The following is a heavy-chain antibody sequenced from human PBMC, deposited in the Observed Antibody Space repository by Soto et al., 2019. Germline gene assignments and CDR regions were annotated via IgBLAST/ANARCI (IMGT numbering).Heavy chain of an antibody. D-gene: IGHD6-13*01. V-gene: IGHV1-69*13. CDR3: ARGRYSSSLTPPGSY. CDR2: IIPIFGTA. J-gene: IGHJ4*02. Sequence: SVKVSCKASGGPFSSYAISWVRQAPGQGLEWMGVIIPIFGTANYAQKFQGRVTITADESTSTAYMELSSLRSEDTAVYYCARGRYSSSLTPPGSYWGQGTLVTVSS. CDR1: GGPFSSYA.